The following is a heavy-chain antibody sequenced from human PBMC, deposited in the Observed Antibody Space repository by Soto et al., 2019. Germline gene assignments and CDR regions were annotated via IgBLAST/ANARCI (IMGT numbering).Heavy chain of an antibody. D-gene: IGHD1-26*01. J-gene: IGHJ3*02. V-gene: IGHV6-1*01. CDR1: GDSVSSNSAA. Sequence: PSQTLSLTCAISGDSVSSNSAAWNWIRQSPSRGLEWLGRTYYRSKWYNDYAVSVKSRITINPDTSKNQFSLQLNSATPEDTAVYYCARDICGVPCRDDAFDIWGKGTMVTV. CDR3: ARDICGVPCRDDAFDI. CDR2: TYYRSKWYN.